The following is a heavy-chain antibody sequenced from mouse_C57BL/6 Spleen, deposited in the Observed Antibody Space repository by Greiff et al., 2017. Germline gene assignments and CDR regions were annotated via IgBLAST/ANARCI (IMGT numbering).Heavy chain of an antibody. J-gene: IGHJ4*01. CDR1: GYTFTSYW. D-gene: IGHD2-12*01. Sequence: VQLQQPGAELVRPGSSVKLSCKASGYTFTSYWMHWVKQRPIQGLEWIGNIDPSDSETHYNQKFKDKATLTVYKSSSTAYMQLSSLTSEDSAVYYCARGDYYRSLMDYWGQGTSVTVSS. CDR2: IDPSDSET. CDR3: ARGDYYRSLMDY. V-gene: IGHV1-52*01.